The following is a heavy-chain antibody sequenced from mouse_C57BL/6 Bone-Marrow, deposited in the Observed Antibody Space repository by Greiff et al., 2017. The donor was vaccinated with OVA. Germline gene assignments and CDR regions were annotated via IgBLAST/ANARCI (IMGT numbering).Heavy chain of an antibody. Sequence: VQLQQSGAELARPGASVKLSCKASGYTFTSYGISWVKQRTGQGLEWIGEIYPRSGNTYYNEKFKGKATLTADKSSSTAYMQLNSLTSEDSAVYYCARGGWLGSWFAYWGQGTLVTVSA. CDR1: GYTFTSYG. V-gene: IGHV1-81*01. J-gene: IGHJ3*01. CDR2: IYPRSGNT. CDR3: ARGGWLGSWFAY. D-gene: IGHD2-3*01.